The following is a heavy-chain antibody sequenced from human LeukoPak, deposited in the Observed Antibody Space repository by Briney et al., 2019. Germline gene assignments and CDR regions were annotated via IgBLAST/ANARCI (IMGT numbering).Heavy chain of an antibody. D-gene: IGHD6-13*01. CDR3: ARAYTWYSHLSAAPDAFDI. V-gene: IGHV1-2*02. Sequence: GASVKVSCEASGDTFTGYYMHWVRQAPGQGLEWMGWINPNSGGTNYAQKFQGRVTMTRDTSISTAYMELSRLRSDDTAVYYCARAYTWYSHLSAAPDAFDIWGQGTMVTVSS. CDR1: GDTFTGYY. CDR2: INPNSGGT. J-gene: IGHJ3*02.